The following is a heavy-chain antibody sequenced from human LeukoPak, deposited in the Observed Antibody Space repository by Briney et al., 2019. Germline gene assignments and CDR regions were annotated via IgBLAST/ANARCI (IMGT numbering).Heavy chain of an antibody. CDR3: ARAITMVRGSEFDC. CDR2: IYYSGST. J-gene: IGHJ4*02. D-gene: IGHD3-10*01. Sequence: SETLSLTCTVSGGSISSYYWSWIRQPPGKGLEWIGYIYYSGSTNYNPSLKSRVAISIDTSKNQFSLKLSSVTAADTAVYYCARAITMVRGSEFDCWGQGTLVTVSS. V-gene: IGHV4-59*08. CDR1: GGSISSYY.